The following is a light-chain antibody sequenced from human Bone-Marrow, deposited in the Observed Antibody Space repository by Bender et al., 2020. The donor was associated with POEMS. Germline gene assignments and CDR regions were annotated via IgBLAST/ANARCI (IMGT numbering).Light chain of an antibody. J-gene: IGLJ1*01. V-gene: IGLV1-47*01. CDR3: HVWDSTVDHV. CDR1: GSNIGANY. CDR2: KNN. Sequence: QSVLTQPPSASGTPGQSVTISCSGSGSNIGANYVFWYRHLPGMAPKLLISKNNRRPSGVPDRFSGSNSGNTATLTISRVEAGDEADYYCHVWDSTVDHVFGTGTTVTVL.